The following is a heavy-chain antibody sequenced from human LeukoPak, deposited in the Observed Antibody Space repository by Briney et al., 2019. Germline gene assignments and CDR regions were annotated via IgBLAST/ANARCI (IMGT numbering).Heavy chain of an antibody. J-gene: IGHJ3*02. V-gene: IGHV3-30*18. D-gene: IGHD3-10*01. CDR3: ANLDLLFVAVRWDDAFDI. CDR1: GFTFSSYG. CDR2: ISYDGSNK. Sequence: GGSLRLSCAASGFTFSSYGMHWVRQAPGKGLEWVAVISYDGSNKYYADSVKGRFTISRDNSKNTLYLQMNSLRAEDAAVYYCANLDLLFVAVRWDDAFDIWGQGTMVTVSS.